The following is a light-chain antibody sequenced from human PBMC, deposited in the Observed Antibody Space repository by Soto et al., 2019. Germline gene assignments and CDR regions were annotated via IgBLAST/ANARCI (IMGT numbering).Light chain of an antibody. CDR1: QSVRNW. V-gene: IGKV1-5*01. J-gene: IGKJ1*01. CDR3: QQYDGYSPQT. CDR2: DSS. Sequence: DIPMTQSPSTLFASVGDRVTITCRASQSVRNWLAWYQQKPGRAPHLLIYDSSTLEPGVPSRFRGSGSGTEFTLPINGLQPDDFGTYYCQQYDGYSPQTFGQGTQVEIK.